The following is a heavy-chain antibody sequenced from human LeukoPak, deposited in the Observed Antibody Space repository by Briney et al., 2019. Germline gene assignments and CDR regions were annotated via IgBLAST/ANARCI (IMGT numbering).Heavy chain of an antibody. CDR1: GFSFRSYT. CDR2: INGGSNYI. CDR3: ARGGRFLEN. V-gene: IGHV3-21*01. D-gene: IGHD3-3*01. J-gene: IGHJ4*02. Sequence: GGSLRLSCVASGFSFRSYTMNWVRQAPGKGLEWVSSINGGSNYIYYADSLKGRLTISRDNAKNSPYLQMNSLRDEDTAVYYCARGGRFLENWGQGTLVTVSS.